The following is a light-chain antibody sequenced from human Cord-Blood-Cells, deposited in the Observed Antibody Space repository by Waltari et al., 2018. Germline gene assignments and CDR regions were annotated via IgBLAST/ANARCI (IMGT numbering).Light chain of an antibody. J-gene: IGKJ1*01. V-gene: IGKV4-1*01. Sequence: DIVMTQSPDSLAVSLAERATINCKSSQSVLYSSHNKNYLAWYQQKPGQPPKLLIYWASTRESGVPDRFSGSGSGTDFTLTISSLQAEDVAVYYCQQYYSTPWTFGQGTKVEIK. CDR2: WAS. CDR1: QSVLYSSHNKNY. CDR3: QQYYSTPWT.